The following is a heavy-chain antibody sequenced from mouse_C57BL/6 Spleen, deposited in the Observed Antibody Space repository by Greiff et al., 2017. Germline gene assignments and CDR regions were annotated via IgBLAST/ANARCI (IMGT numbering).Heavy chain of an antibody. CDR3: ARDPKNYDYDWYFDV. CDR2: IGPNSGGT. CDR1: GYTFTSYW. Sequence: VQLQQPGAELVKPGASVKLSCKASGYTFTSYWMHWVKQRPGRGLEWIGRIGPNSGGTKYNEKFQSKATLTVDKPSSTAYMQLSSLTSEDSAVYYCARDPKNYDYDWYFDVWGTGTTVTVSS. V-gene: IGHV1-72*01. J-gene: IGHJ1*03. D-gene: IGHD2-4*01.